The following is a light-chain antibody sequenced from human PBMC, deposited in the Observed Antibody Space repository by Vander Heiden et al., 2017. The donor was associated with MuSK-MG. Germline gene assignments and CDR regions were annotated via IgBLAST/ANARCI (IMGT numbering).Light chain of an antibody. CDR3: RQENNWPQT. V-gene: IGKV3-15*01. Sequence: EIVMTQSPATLSVSPGERATLSCRASQSVSSNLAWYQQKPGQAPRLLIYGASTSFTRMLARFRGRGPATAFTLTIIIIMSPAFAVSSSRQENNWPQTFGEGTKVEIK. CDR2: GAS. CDR1: QSVSSN. J-gene: IGKJ4*02.